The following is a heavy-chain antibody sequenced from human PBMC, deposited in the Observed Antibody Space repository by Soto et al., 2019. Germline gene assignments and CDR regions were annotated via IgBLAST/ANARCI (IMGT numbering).Heavy chain of an antibody. CDR3: ASGGGYCSSTSCSV. CDR2: IYYSGST. CDR1: GGSISSYY. J-gene: IGHJ4*02. Sequence: PSETLSLTCTVSGGSISSYYWSWIRQPPGKGLEWIGYIYYSGSTNYNPSLKSRVTISVDTSKNQFSLKLSSVTAADTAVYYCASGGGYCSSTSCSVWGQGTLVTVSS. V-gene: IGHV4-59*12. D-gene: IGHD2-2*01.